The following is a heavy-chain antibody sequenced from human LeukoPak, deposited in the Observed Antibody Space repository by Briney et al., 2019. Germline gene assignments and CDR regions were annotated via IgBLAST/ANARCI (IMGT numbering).Heavy chain of an antibody. CDR2: ISSSSSTI. CDR1: GFTFSSYS. V-gene: IGHV3-48*02. D-gene: IGHD3-22*01. CDR3: ARFPHYYDSSGYSF. J-gene: IGHJ4*02. Sequence: GVSVRLSCAASGFTFSSYSMNWVRPAPGKGMEWDSYISSSSSTIYYADSAKGRFTISRDNAKNSLYLQMNSLRDEDTAVYYCARFPHYYDSSGYSFWGQGTLVTVSS.